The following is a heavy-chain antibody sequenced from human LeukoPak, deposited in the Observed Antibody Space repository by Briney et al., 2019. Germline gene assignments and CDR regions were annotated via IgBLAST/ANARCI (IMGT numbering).Heavy chain of an antibody. V-gene: IGHV4-59*08. D-gene: IGHD1-26*01. CDR1: GGSISSYY. CDR3: ATNRVGTYDRPFDI. J-gene: IGHJ3*02. Sequence: SETLSLTCTVSGGSISSYYWSWIRQPPGKGLEWIGYIYYSGSTNYNPSLKSRVTISIDTSKNQFSLELSSVTATDTAVYFCATNRVGTYDRPFDIWGQGTMVTVSS. CDR2: IYYSGST.